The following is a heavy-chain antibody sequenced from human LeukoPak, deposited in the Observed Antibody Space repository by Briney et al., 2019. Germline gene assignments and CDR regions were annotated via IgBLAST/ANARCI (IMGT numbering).Heavy chain of an antibody. CDR2: IYYTGST. CDR3: ARSGTVTGYLY. Sequence: SETLSLTCTVSGGSLSSYYWTWIRQLPGKGLEWIGYIYYTGSTNYNPSLKSRITMSVDTSKNQFSLNLNSVTAADTAVYYCARSGTVTGYLYWGQGALVTVSS. V-gene: IGHV4-59*01. CDR1: GGSLSSYY. J-gene: IGHJ4*02. D-gene: IGHD3-9*01.